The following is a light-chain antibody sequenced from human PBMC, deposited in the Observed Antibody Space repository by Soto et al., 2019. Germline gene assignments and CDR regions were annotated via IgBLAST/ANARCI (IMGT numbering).Light chain of an antibody. CDR2: EVS. CDR3: SSYTTASTLV. CDR1: SSDVGRYNF. Sequence: QSALTQPASVSGSPGQSITISCTGTSSDVGRYNFVSWYQQHPGKVPKLMIYEVSNRPSGVSNRFSASKSGNMASLTISGLQAEDEADYYCSSYTTASTLVFGGGTKVTVL. J-gene: IGLJ3*02. V-gene: IGLV2-14*01.